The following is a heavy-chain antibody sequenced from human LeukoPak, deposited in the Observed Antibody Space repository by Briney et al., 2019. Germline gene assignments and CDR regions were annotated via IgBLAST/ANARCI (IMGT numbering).Heavy chain of an antibody. CDR1: GYTFANYY. V-gene: IGHV1-2*02. Sequence: ASVKVSCKASGYTFANYYIHWVRQAPGQGLEWMGWVNPSSGGTNYAQKFQGRVTMTRDTSISTAYMELGRLKSDDTALYYCAGGMTGGDYWGQGTLVTVSS. D-gene: IGHD3-9*01. J-gene: IGHJ4*02. CDR3: AGGMTGGDY. CDR2: VNPSSGGT.